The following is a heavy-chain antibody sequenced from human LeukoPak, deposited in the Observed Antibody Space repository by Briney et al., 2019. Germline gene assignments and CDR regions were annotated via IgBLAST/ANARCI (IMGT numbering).Heavy chain of an antibody. J-gene: IGHJ4*02. V-gene: IGHV3-53*04. CDR1: GFTVNINS. CDR3: ARDQRFKGDNGTLGWN. D-gene: IGHD1-26*01. CDR2: IYSGGST. Sequence: PGGSLRLSCAASGFTVNINSMSWVRQAPGEGLEWVSVIYSGGSTYYADSVKGRFTISRHNSKNTLFLQMNSLRAEDTAVYYCARDQRFKGDNGTLGWNWGQGTLVTVSS.